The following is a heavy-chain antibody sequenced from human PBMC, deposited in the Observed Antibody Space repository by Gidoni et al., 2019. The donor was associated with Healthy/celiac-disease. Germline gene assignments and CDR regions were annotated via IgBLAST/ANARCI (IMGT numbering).Heavy chain of an antibody. D-gene: IGHD3-10*01. Sequence: QVQLHQWGAGLLKPSETLSLTCAVYGGSFSGYYWSWILQPPGKGLELIGEINHSGSTNYNPSLKSRVTVSVDTSKNQFSLKLSSVTAADTAVYYCARASYDYYASGSYGPPGMDVWGQGTTVTVSS. CDR3: ARASYDYYASGSYGPPGMDV. CDR1: GGSFSGYY. V-gene: IGHV4-34*01. CDR2: INHSGST. J-gene: IGHJ6*02.